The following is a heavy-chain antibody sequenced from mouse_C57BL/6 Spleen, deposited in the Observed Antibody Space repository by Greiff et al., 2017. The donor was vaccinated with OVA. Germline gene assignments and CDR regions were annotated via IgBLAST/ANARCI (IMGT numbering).Heavy chain of an antibody. CDR2: INPNNGGT. J-gene: IGHJ3*01. CDR3: ARMRGAAWFAY. V-gene: IGHV1-22*01. Sequence: EVQLQQSGPELVKPGASVKMSCKASGYTFTDYNMHWVKQSHGKSLEWIGYINPNNGGTSYNQKFKGKATLTVTKSSSTAYMELRSLTSEDSAVYYCARMRGAAWFAYWGQGTLVTVSA. CDR1: GYTFTDYN.